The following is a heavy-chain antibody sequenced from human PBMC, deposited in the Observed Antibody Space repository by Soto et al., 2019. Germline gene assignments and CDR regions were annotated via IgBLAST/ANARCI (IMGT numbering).Heavy chain of an antibody. Sequence: EVQLLESGGGLVQPGGSLRLSCAASGFTFSSYAMSWVRQAPGKGLEWVSAISGSGGSTYYADSVKGRFTISRDNSKNTLYLQMNSLRAEDTAVYYCAKAARSSSSWYAPNWFDPWGQGTLVTVSS. CDR1: GFTFSSYA. D-gene: IGHD6-13*01. J-gene: IGHJ5*02. V-gene: IGHV3-23*01. CDR3: AKAARSSSSWYAPNWFDP. CDR2: ISGSGGST.